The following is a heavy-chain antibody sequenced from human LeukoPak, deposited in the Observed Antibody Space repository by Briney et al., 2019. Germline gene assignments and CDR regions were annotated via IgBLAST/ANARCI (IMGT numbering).Heavy chain of an antibody. Sequence: SETLSLTCTVSGGSISSYYWSWIRQPPGKGLEWIGEINHSGSTNYNPSLKSRVTISVDTSKNQFSLNLSSVTAADTAVYYCARHEDGSGYYFDYWGQGTLVTVSS. D-gene: IGHD3-22*01. V-gene: IGHV4-34*01. CDR2: INHSGST. CDR1: GGSISSYY. CDR3: ARHEDGSGYYFDY. J-gene: IGHJ4*02.